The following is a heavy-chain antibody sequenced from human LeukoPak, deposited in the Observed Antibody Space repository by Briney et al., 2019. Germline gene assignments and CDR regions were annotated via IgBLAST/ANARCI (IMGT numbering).Heavy chain of an antibody. CDR2: IYHSGNT. Sequence: SETLSLTCTVSGVSISTYFWSWVRQPPGKGLEWIGFIYHSGNTNSNPSLKSRVTISADTSKSQFSLELTSVTAADTAMYFCARGGMSSYYDSGGYFSYWGQGILVTVSS. V-gene: IGHV4-59*01. D-gene: IGHD3-22*01. J-gene: IGHJ4*02. CDR1: GVSISTYF. CDR3: ARGGMSSYYDSGGYFSY.